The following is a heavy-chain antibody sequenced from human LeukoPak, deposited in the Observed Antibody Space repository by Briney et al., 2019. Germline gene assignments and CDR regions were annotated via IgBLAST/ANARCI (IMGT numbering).Heavy chain of an antibody. J-gene: IGHJ4*02. CDR2: ISHNGDT. Sequence: SETLSLTCAVSGGSVSSCYWSWIRQPPGKGLEWIAYISHNGDTNYNPSLKSRVTISLDTSKNQFSLKLSSVTAADTAVFYCARLHCIGDCHFYYFDSWGQGTLATVSS. V-gene: IGHV4-59*02. CDR1: GGSVSSCY. D-gene: IGHD2-21*02. CDR3: ARLHCIGDCHFYYFDS.